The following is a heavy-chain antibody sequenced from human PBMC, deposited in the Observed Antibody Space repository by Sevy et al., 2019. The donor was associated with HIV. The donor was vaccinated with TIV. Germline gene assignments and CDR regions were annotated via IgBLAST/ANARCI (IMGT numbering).Heavy chain of an antibody. CDR3: ATTKDYYENSGDPFDY. V-gene: IGHV1-24*01. Sequence: ASVKVSCKVSGYTLIQLAMHWVRQVPGKGLEWMGSFDPEDDETSYAQKFQGRVTMTEDTSTDTAYMELSSLRSEDTAVYYCATTKDYYENSGDPFDYWGQGTLVTVSS. CDR2: FDPEDDET. D-gene: IGHD3-22*01. CDR1: GYTLIQLA. J-gene: IGHJ4*02.